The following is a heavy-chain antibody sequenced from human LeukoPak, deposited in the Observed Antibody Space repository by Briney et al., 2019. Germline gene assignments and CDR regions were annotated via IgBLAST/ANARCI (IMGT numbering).Heavy chain of an antibody. V-gene: IGHV1-46*01. D-gene: IGHD5-18*01. J-gene: IGHJ4*02. CDR1: GYSFTSHY. CDR3: ARDHGSWDTAMATGYLDY. Sequence: ASVKVSCKASGYSFTSHYMHWVRQAPGQGLEWMGIINPSGGSTSYAQKFQGRVTMTRDTSTSTVYMELSSLRSEDTAVYYCARDHGSWDTAMATGYLDYWGQGTLVTVSS. CDR2: INPSGGST.